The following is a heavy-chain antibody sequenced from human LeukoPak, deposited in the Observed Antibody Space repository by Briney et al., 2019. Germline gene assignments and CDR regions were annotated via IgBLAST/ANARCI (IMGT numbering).Heavy chain of an antibody. CDR2: ITSSGSTK. CDR1: GFTFSSYE. Sequence: GGSLRLSCAASGFTFSSYEMNWVRQAPGKGLEWVSYITSSGSTKYYAGSVKGQFTISRDNAKNSLYLQMTSLRAEDTAVYYCAREGTYYFDYWGQGTLVTVSS. D-gene: IGHD3-10*01. CDR3: AREGTYYFDY. V-gene: IGHV3-48*03. J-gene: IGHJ4*02.